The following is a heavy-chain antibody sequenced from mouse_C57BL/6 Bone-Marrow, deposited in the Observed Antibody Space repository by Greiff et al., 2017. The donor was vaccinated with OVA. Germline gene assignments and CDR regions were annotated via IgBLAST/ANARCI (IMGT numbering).Heavy chain of an antibody. V-gene: IGHV2-2*01. CDR3: ARYSNYFSWFAY. CDR2: IWSGGST. CDR1: GFSLTSYG. Sequence: VKLMESGPGLVQPSQSLSITCTVSGFSLTSYGVHWVRQSPGKGLEWLGVIWSGGSTDYNAAFISRLSISKDNSKSQVFFKMNSLQADDTAIYYCARYSNYFSWFAYWGQGTLVTVSA. J-gene: IGHJ3*01. D-gene: IGHD2-5*01.